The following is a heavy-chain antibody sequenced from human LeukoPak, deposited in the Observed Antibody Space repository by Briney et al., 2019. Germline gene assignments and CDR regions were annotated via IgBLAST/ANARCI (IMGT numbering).Heavy chain of an antibody. CDR3: ARGEYDFWSGYYGFDY. V-gene: IGHV3-74*01. CDR2: INTNGDSA. J-gene: IGHJ4*02. Sequence: QPGGSLRLSCAVSGFEFSSYWMNWVRQVPGKGLMWVAHINTNGDSANYADSVKGRFTISRDNAKSTLSLQTNSLRAEDTAVYYCARGEYDFWSGYYGFDYWGQGTLVTVSS. D-gene: IGHD3-3*01. CDR1: GFEFSSYW.